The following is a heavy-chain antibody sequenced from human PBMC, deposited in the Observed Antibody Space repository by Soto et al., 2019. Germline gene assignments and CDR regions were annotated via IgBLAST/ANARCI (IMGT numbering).Heavy chain of an antibody. CDR3: ARIVRYIVSLPEDY. J-gene: IGHJ4*02. V-gene: IGHV2-26*01. CDR2: ISSKDEK. D-gene: IGHD3-9*01. CDR1: GLSLSHARMG. Sequence: SGPTLVNPTETLTLTCTVSGLSLSHARMGVNWIRQPPGKALEWLAHISSKDEKSYSPSLKSRVTISKDTSKSQVVLTMTNMDPVDTATYYCARIVRYIVSLPEDYWGQGTLVTVSS.